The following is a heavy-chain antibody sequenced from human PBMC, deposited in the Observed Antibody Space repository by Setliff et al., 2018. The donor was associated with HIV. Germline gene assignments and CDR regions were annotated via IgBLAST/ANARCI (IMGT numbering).Heavy chain of an antibody. CDR1: GVTFRRFA. CDR3: ARVGEMATIGYSYYYMDV. V-gene: IGHV1-69*13. J-gene: IGHJ6*03. Sequence: SVKVSCKSSGVTFRRFAFSWVRQAPGQGLEWMGGIIPMFGTTNYAQKFQGRVTITADESTSTVYMELTSLRFEDTAVYYCARVGEMATIGYSYYYMDVWGKGTTVTVSS. CDR2: IIPMFGTT. D-gene: IGHD5-12*01.